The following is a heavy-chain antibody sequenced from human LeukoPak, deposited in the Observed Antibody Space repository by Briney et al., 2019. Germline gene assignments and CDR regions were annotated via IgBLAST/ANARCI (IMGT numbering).Heavy chain of an antibody. V-gene: IGHV4-4*07. Sequence: SETLSLTCTVSGGSISDDYWSWIRQPAGKGLEWIGRIYPSGSTNYNPSLSSRVTMSVDTSKNQFSLKLSSVTAADTAMYYCARALGYFGSGGEAWGQGTLVTVSS. J-gene: IGHJ5*02. CDR2: IYPSGST. D-gene: IGHD3-10*01. CDR1: GGSISDDY. CDR3: ARALGYFGSGGEA.